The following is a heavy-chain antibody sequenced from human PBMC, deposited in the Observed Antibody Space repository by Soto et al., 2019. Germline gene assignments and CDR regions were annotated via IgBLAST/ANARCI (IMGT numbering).Heavy chain of an antibody. Sequence: QVQLQESGPGLVKPSRTLSLTCTVSGGSISSGGYYWSWIRQHPGKGLEWIGYIYYSGSTYYNPSLKSRVTISVDTSKNQFSLKLSSVTAADTAVYYCARGEPELPLTLFDYWGQGTLVTVSS. D-gene: IGHD1-26*01. CDR1: GGSISSGGYY. J-gene: IGHJ4*02. CDR3: ARGEPELPLTLFDY. V-gene: IGHV4-31*03. CDR2: IYYSGST.